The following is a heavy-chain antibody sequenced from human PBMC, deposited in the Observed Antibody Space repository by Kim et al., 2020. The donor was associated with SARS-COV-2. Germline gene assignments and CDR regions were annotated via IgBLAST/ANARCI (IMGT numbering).Heavy chain of an antibody. CDR3: AREPHRPREDPGVPDY. CDR1: GFTFSSYA. V-gene: IGHV3-30*04. CDR2: ISYDGSNK. Sequence: GGSLRLSCAASGFTFSSYAMHWVRQAPGKGLEWVAVISYDGSNKYYVDSVKGRFTISRDNSKNTLYLQMNSLRAEDTAVYYCAREPHRPREDPGVPDYWGQGTLVTVSS. J-gene: IGHJ4*02. D-gene: IGHD1-26*01.